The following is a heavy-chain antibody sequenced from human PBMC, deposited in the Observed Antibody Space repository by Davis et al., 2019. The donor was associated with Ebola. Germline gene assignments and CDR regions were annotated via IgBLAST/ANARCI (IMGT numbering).Heavy chain of an antibody. V-gene: IGHV1-69*13. J-gene: IGHJ4*02. D-gene: IGHD3-22*01. CDR2: IIPIFGTA. CDR1: GGTFSSYA. CDR3: ARAGYYDSSGYQGCHY. Sequence: SVKVSCKASGGTFSSYAISWVRQAPGQGLEWMGGIIPIFGTANYAQKFQGRVTITADESTSTAYMELSSLRSEDTAVYYCARAGYYDSSGYQGCHYWGQGTLVTVSS.